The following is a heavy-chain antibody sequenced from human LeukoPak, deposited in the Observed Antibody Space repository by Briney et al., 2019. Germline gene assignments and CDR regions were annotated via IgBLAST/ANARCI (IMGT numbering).Heavy chain of an antibody. D-gene: IGHD3-22*01. J-gene: IGHJ3*02. CDR1: GYTFTSYY. Sequence: GASVKVSCKASGYTFTSYYMHWVRQAPGQGLEWMGIINPSGGSTSNAQKFQGRVTMTRDTSTSTVYMELSSLRSEDTAVYYCARGPLYYYDSSGSDDAFDIWGQGTMVTVSS. CDR2: INPSGGST. V-gene: IGHV1-46*01. CDR3: ARGPLYYYDSSGSDDAFDI.